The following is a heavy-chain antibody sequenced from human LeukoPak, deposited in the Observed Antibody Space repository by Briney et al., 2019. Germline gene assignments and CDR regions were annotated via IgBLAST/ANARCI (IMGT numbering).Heavy chain of an antibody. D-gene: IGHD4-11*01. V-gene: IGHV4-4*02. CDR2: IFHSGST. Sequence: PSGTLSLTCAVSRGSIFNSNWWSWVRQPPGKGLEWIGQIFHSGSTSYSPSLKSRVTISVDKSKNQFSLKLTSVTAADTAVYYCARGRVSSSTWYSTYYYYFYMDVWGKGTTVTVSS. J-gene: IGHJ6*03. CDR3: ARGRVSSSTWYSTYYYYFYMDV. CDR1: RGSIFNSNW.